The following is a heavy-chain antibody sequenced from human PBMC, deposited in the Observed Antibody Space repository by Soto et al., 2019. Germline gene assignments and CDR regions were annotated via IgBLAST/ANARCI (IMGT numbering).Heavy chain of an antibody. V-gene: IGHV3-15*05. CDR1: GFTFSNAW. D-gene: IGHD2-2*01. Sequence: PVGSLRLSCAASGFTFSNAWMSWVRQAPGKGLEWVGRINSKTDGGTTDYAAPVKGSITISRDDTNNTQYLQMNSLKTENTAVYYCTTDRVVVVPAGILETHDYWGQGTLVTVSS. J-gene: IGHJ4*02. CDR2: INSKTDGGTT. CDR3: TTDRVVVVPAGILETHDY.